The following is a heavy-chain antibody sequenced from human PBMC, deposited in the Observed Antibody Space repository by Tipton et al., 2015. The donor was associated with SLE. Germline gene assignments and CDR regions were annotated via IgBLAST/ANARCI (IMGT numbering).Heavy chain of an antibody. CDR2: ISWDGGST. Sequence: SLRLSCAASGFTFDDYTMHLVRQAPGKGLEWVSLISWDGGSTYYADSVKGRFTISRDNSKNSLYRQMNSLRTEYTALYYCAKDISYCSGGICPYGMDVWGQGTTVNVSS. CDR1: GFTFDDYT. J-gene: IGHJ6*02. CDR3: AKDISYCSGGICPYGMDV. D-gene: IGHD2-15*01. V-gene: IGHV3-43*01.